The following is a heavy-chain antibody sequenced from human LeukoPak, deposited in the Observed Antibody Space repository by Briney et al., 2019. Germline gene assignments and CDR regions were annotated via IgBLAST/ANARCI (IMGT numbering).Heavy chain of an antibody. J-gene: IGHJ4*02. CDR3: AKDTSIGKYCTNGVCSPFDY. D-gene: IGHD2-8*01. CDR2: ISDSGDYT. Sequence: GGSLTLSCAVSGFTFSSYAMSWVRQAPGQGLEWVPVISDSGDYTSYADSVRGRFTISRDNSRNTLYLQMISLRPEDTAVYYCAKDTSIGKYCTNGVCSPFDYWGQGTLVTVSS. V-gene: IGHV3-23*01. CDR1: GFTFSSYA.